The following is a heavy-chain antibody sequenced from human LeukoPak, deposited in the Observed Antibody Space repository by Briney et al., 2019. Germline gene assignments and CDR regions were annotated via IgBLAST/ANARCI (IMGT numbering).Heavy chain of an antibody. CDR3: ARDGLYGDFLDY. Sequence: ASVKVSCKVSGGTFSSYAISWVRQAPGQGLEWMGGIIPIFGTANYAQKFQGRVTITADESTSTAYMELSSLRSEDTAVYYCARDGLYGDFLDYWGQGTLVTVSS. CDR2: IIPIFGTA. J-gene: IGHJ4*02. D-gene: IGHD4-17*01. V-gene: IGHV1-69*13. CDR1: GGTFSSYA.